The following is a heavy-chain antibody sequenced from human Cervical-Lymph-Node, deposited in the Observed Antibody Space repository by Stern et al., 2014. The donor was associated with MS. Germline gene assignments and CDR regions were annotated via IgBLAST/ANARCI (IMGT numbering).Heavy chain of an antibody. J-gene: IGHJ4*02. Sequence: EVQLSESGGGLVRPGGSLRLSCAASGFTFSSYAMSWVRQAPGKGLEWVSAISGSGSSTFYADSVKGRVTVSRDNSNNMLNLQMNSLGAEDTALYYCAQEVGYSTSDRFDAWGQGTLLVVSS. D-gene: IGHD6-13*01. V-gene: IGHV3-23*01. CDR3: AQEVGYSTSDRFDA. CDR1: GFTFSSYA. CDR2: ISGSGSST.